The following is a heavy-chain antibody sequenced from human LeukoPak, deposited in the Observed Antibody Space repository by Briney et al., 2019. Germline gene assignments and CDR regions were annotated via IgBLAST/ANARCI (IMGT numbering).Heavy chain of an antibody. J-gene: IGHJ5*02. D-gene: IGHD2-15*01. Sequence: GESLKISCKGSGYSFTNYWIGWVRQMPGKGLVWMGTIYPGDSDTRYSPSFQGQVTISADKSISTAYLQWSSLKASGTAMYYCATPGGHCSGYSCYDHWGQGTLVTVSS. CDR2: IYPGDSDT. CDR3: ATPGGHCSGYSCYDH. V-gene: IGHV5-51*01. CDR1: GYSFTNYW.